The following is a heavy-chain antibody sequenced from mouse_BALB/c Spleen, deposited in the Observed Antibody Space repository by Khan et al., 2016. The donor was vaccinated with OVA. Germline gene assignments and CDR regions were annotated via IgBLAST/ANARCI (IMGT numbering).Heavy chain of an antibody. Sequence: QVQLKESGPGLVAPSQTLSITCTVFGFSLSNYGVHWVRQPPGKGLEWLGVIWAGGSTNHNSALMSRLSISKDDSKSQVVLKMNSLQTDDTDMYYCARAFYNGAWFAYGGQGTLDTVSA. V-gene: IGHV2-9*02. CDR3: ARAFYNGAWFAY. J-gene: IGHJ3*01. D-gene: IGHD1-3*01. CDR1: GFSLSNYG. CDR2: IWAGGST.